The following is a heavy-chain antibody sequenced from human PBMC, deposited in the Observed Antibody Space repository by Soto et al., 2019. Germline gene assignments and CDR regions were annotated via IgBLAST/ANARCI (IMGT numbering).Heavy chain of an antibody. CDR3: ARHVVVIAASELDY. Sequence: SETLSLTCTVSGGSISSSSYYWGWIRQPPGKGLEWIGSIYYSGSTYYNPSLKSRVTIYVDTSKNQFSLKLSSVTAADTVVYYCARHVVVIAASELDYWGQGTLVNVSS. CDR2: IYYSGST. V-gene: IGHV4-39*01. D-gene: IGHD2-15*01. J-gene: IGHJ4*02. CDR1: GGSISSSSYY.